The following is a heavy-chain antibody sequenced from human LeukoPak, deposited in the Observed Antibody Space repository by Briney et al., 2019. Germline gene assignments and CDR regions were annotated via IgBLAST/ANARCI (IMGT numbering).Heavy chain of an antibody. CDR2: ISGSGDST. J-gene: IGHJ4*02. D-gene: IGHD3-10*01. Sequence: RGSLRLSCAASGFTFSSNSMTWVRQTPGKGLEWVSGISGSGDSTFYADSVKGRFTISRDNSRNTLYLQMSSLRPEDTAVYYCTKRSGFGDDWGQGTLVTVSS. CDR1: GFTFSSNS. CDR3: TKRSGFGDD. V-gene: IGHV3-23*01.